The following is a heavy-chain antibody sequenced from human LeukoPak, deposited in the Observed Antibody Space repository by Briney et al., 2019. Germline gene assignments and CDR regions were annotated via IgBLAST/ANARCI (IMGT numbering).Heavy chain of an antibody. CDR1: GFTFSSYW. D-gene: IGHD4/OR15-4a*01. CDR2: INYDGSST. J-gene: IGHJ3*01. V-gene: IGHV3-74*01. CDR3: ARENGANRRALDV. Sequence: GGSLRLSCAASGFTFSSYWMHWVRQAPGKGLVWVSRINYDGSSTRYADSVKGRFTISRDNAKNTLYLQMNSLRAEDTAVYYCARENGANRRALDVWGPGTRVTVSS.